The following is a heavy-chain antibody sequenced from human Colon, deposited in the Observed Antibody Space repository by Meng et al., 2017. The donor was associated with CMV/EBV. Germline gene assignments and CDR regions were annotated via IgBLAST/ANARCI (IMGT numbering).Heavy chain of an antibody. J-gene: IGHJ4*02. CDR2: IYSAESST. Sequence: GESLKISCVASGFSFNNYALSWVRQAPGKGLEWVSVIYSAESSTYYADSVKGRFTISRDDSKNTLYLQMSSLRPEDTAVYYCARASIPADGMGLDQWGQGTLVTVSS. CDR1: GFSFNNYA. V-gene: IGHV3-23*03. D-gene: IGHD6-13*01. CDR3: ARASIPADGMGLDQ.